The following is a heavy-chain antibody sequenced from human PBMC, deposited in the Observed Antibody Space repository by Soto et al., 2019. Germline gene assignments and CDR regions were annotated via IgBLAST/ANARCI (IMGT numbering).Heavy chain of an antibody. J-gene: IGHJ6*02. Sequence: SETLSLTCTVSGGSISSYYWSWIRQPPGKGLEWIGYIYYSGSTNYNPSLKSRVTISVDTSKNQFSLKLSSVTAADTAVYYCARDQGGYSYGYYYGMDVWGQGTTVTVSS. CDR2: IYYSGST. D-gene: IGHD5-18*01. CDR1: GGSISSYY. CDR3: ARDQGGYSYGYYYGMDV. V-gene: IGHV4-59*01.